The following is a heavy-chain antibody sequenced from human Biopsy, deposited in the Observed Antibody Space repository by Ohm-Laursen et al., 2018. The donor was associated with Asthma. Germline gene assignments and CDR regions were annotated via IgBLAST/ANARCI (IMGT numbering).Heavy chain of an antibody. V-gene: IGHV3-53*01. J-gene: IGHJ4*02. Sequence: SLRLSCTASGFAVSRDYMFWVRQAPGKGLEWVSVIYSGGTSHTADSVRGQLTISRDYSKNTLYLQMHSLRAEDTAVYYYARGDSSNWSHYYFDYWGQGTLVTVSS. CDR3: ARGDSSNWSHYYFDY. CDR2: IYSGGTS. CDR1: GFAVSRDY. D-gene: IGHD3-22*01.